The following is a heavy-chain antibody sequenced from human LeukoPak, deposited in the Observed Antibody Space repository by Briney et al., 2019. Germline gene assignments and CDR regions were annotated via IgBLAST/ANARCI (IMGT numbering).Heavy chain of an antibody. D-gene: IGHD5-24*01. CDR1: GASVGTTAYF. Sequence: PSQTLSLPCSVSGASVGTTAYFWHWIRQPAGEGLEWFGRIYASRNTHYTPSLKSRVTMSLDTSKNQFALTMSSVTAAASAVYFCASYREAYGLHPHGLDVWGRGTVVTVSS. V-gene: IGHV4-61*02. J-gene: IGHJ3*01. CDR2: IYASRNT. CDR3: ASYREAYGLHPHGLDV.